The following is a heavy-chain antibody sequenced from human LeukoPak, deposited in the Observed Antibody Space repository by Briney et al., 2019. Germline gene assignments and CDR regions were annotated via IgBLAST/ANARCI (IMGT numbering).Heavy chain of an antibody. CDR2: NNGDGSGT. D-gene: IGHD6-6*01. CDR3: ARDTGYSSSL. Sequence: GSLRLSCAASGFTFNSYWMHWVRQAPGKGLVWVSLNNGDGSGTGYADSVRGRFTVSRDNAKNTLFLQMSSLRAEDTAMYYCARDTGYSSSLWGQGTLVTVSS. CDR1: GFTFNSYW. V-gene: IGHV3-74*01. J-gene: IGHJ4*02.